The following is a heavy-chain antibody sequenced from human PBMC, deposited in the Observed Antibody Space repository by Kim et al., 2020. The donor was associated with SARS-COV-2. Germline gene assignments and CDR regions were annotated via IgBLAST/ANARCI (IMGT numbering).Heavy chain of an antibody. J-gene: IGHJ4*02. Sequence: GGSLRLSCAASGFTFSSYGMHWVRQAPGKGLEWVAVISYDGSNKYYADSVKGRFTISRDNSKNTLYLQMNSLRAEDTAVYYCAKDRGYSYGDMGEGHFDYWGQGTLVTVSS. D-gene: IGHD5-18*01. CDR2: ISYDGSNK. CDR3: AKDRGYSYGDMGEGHFDY. V-gene: IGHV3-30*18. CDR1: GFTFSSYG.